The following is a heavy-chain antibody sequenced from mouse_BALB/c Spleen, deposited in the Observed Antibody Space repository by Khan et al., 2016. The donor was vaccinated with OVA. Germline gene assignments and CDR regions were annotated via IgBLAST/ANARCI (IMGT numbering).Heavy chain of an antibody. D-gene: IGHD1-1*01. J-gene: IGHJ4*01. Sequence: LQESGPGLVKPSQSLSLTCTVNGYSITSNYAWNWIRQFPGNKLEWMGYLSYSGSTNHNPSLKSRLSITRHTPKNKFFLLLHSVTTEDSATYYCARGNYYGYAVDYWGQGTSVTVSS. V-gene: IGHV3-2*02. CDR3: ARGNYYGYAVDY. CDR2: LSYSGST. CDR1: GYSITSNYA.